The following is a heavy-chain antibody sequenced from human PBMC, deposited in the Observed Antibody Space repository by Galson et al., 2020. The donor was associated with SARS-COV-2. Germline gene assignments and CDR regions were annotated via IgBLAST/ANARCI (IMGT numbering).Heavy chain of an antibody. CDR3: AKGSAVAGHFDY. CDR1: GGSISSTNDY. V-gene: IGHV4-39*07. Sequence: SETLSLTCTVSGGSISSTNDYWGWIPQPPGKGLEWIGIIFYTGSTYYRPSLKSRVTLSVDTSKNHFSLKLSCVTAADTAVFYCAKGSAVAGHFDYWGQGTLVTVSS. CDR2: IFYTGST. D-gene: IGHD6-19*01. J-gene: IGHJ4*02.